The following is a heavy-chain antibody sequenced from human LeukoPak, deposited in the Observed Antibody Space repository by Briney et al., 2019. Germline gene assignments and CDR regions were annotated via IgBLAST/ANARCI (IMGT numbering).Heavy chain of an antibody. V-gene: IGHV3-20*04. D-gene: IGHD3-3*01. CDR2: INWNGGST. J-gene: IGHJ6*03. Sequence: PGGSLRLSCAASGFTFDDYSMSWVRQAPGKGLEWGSGINWNGGSTGYADSVKGRFTISRDNAKNSLYLQMNSLRAEDTALYYCAREGLRFLEWLLVGYMDVWGKGTTVTVSS. CDR3: AREGLRFLEWLLVGYMDV. CDR1: GFTFDDYS.